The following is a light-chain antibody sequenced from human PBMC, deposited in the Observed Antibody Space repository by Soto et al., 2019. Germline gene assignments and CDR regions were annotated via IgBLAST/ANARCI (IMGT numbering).Light chain of an antibody. CDR1: LNINSK. J-gene: IGKJ2*01. CDR2: DAY. Sequence: DIQMTQSPSTLSASVGDRVAITCRASLNINSKLAWYQKKPGKAPKLLISDAYNLESGVPSRFSGSVSGTEFTLTIGGLQPDDFATYYCQQSDTYFRYPFGQGTTLDIK. CDR3: QQSDTYFRYP. V-gene: IGKV1-5*01.